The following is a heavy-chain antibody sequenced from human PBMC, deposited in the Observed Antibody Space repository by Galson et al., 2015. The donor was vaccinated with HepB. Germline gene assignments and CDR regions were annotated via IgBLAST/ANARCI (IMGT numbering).Heavy chain of an antibody. CDR3: ARGPWLPNHRYFQH. CDR1: GGSFSGYY. Sequence: ETLSLTCAVYGGSFSGYYWSWIRQPPGKGLEWIGEINHSGSTNYNPSLKSRVTISVDTSKNQFSLKLSSVTAADTAVYYCARGPWLPNHRYFQHWGQGTLVTVSS. CDR2: INHSGST. V-gene: IGHV4-34*01. J-gene: IGHJ1*01. D-gene: IGHD5-12*01.